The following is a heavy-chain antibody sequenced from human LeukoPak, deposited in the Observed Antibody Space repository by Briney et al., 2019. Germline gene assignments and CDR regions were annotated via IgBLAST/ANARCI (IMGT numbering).Heavy chain of an antibody. CDR3: AKGNYESFYYYMDV. Sequence: PGGSLRLSCAASGFTFSSYAMSWVRQAPGKGLEWVSAISGSGGSTYYADSVKGRFTISRDNSKNTLYLQMNSLRAEDTAVYYCAKGNYESFYYYMDVWGKGTTVTVSS. V-gene: IGHV3-23*01. J-gene: IGHJ6*03. D-gene: IGHD1-7*01. CDR1: GFTFSSYA. CDR2: ISGSGGST.